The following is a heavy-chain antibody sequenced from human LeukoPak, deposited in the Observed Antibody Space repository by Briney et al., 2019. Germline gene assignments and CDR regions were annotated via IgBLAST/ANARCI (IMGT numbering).Heavy chain of an antibody. CDR3: AKDPLPVITTGWDFDI. D-gene: IGHD3-22*01. CDR2: IWYDGSNK. Sequence: PARTLSLSCAASGSTFSSYGMHWVRQAPGKGLEWVAVIWYDGSNKYYADSVKGRFTISRDNSKNTLYLQMNSLRAEDTAVYYCAKDPLPVITTGWDFDIWGQGTMVTVSS. CDR1: GSTFSSYG. J-gene: IGHJ3*02. V-gene: IGHV3-33*06.